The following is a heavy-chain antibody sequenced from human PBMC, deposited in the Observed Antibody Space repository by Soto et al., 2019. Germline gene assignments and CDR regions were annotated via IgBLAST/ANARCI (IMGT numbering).Heavy chain of an antibody. CDR1: GYTLTDYG. CDR2: ISGYNGNT. CDR3: ARDREYYYDSSGNYYYHYGLDV. Sequence: SGAEVKKPGASVKVSCKASGYTLTDYGISWVRQAPGQGLEWMGWISGYNGNTKYAQKFQGRVTMTTDTPTNTAYMELRSLRSDDTAVYYCARDREYYYDSSGNYYYHYGLDVWGQGTTVTVS. J-gene: IGHJ6*02. D-gene: IGHD3-22*01. V-gene: IGHV1-18*04.